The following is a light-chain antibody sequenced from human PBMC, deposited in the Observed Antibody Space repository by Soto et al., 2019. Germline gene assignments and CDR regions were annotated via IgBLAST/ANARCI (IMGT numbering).Light chain of an antibody. V-gene: IGKV1-39*01. J-gene: IGKJ1*01. CDR1: AGIGNH. CDR3: QQSYITPWT. CDR2: AAS. Sequence: DIRMPQSPSSSSEFLGNKSTITCGESAGIGNHLTCVQQTPGKAPNLLIFAASSLQSGVQSRFSGSGSGTDFTLTISSLQPEDFATYYCQQSYITPWTFGQGTKVEIK.